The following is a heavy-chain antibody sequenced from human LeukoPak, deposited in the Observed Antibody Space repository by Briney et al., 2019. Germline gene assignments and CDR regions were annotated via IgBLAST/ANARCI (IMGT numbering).Heavy chain of an antibody. CDR3: ARSQGYCSGGSCYEPDY. J-gene: IGHJ4*02. CDR2: IIPIFGTA. D-gene: IGHD2-15*01. V-gene: IGHV1-69*13. Sequence: GASVKVSCKASGGTFSSYAISWVRQVPGQGLEWMGGIIPIFGTANYAQKFQGRVTITADESTSTAYMELSSLRSEDTAVYYCARSQGYCSGGSCYEPDYWGQGTLVTVSS. CDR1: GGTFSSYA.